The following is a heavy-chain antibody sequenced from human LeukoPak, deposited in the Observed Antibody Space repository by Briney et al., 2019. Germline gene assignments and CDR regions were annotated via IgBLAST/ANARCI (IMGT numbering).Heavy chain of an antibody. D-gene: IGHD6-19*01. V-gene: IGHV1-8*01. CDR2: ISPGTGKT. Sequence: ASVEVSCKASGYTFTTDDINWVRQASGRGLEWMGLISPGTGKTRYPQKFQGRVTMTRDTSINTVYMELSSLRSEDTAIYYCARVFGQWLAVDWGQGTPVTVSS. CDR3: ARVFGQWLAVD. CDR1: GYTFTTDD. J-gene: IGHJ4*02.